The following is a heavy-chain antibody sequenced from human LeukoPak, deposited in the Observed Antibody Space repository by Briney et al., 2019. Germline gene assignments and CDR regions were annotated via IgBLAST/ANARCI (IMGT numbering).Heavy chain of an antibody. Sequence: GRSLRLSCAASGFTFDDYAMHWVRQAPGKGLEWVSGVSWNSGSIGYADSVKGRFTISRDNAKNSLYLQMNSLRAEDTALYYCANASDGYSGYDYPYYFDYWGQGTLVTVSS. CDR1: GFTFDDYA. CDR2: VSWNSGSI. D-gene: IGHD5-12*01. V-gene: IGHV3-9*01. CDR3: ANASDGYSGYDYPYYFDY. J-gene: IGHJ4*02.